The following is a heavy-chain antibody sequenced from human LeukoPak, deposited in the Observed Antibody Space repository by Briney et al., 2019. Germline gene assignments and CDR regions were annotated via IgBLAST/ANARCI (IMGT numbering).Heavy chain of an antibody. D-gene: IGHD3-22*01. J-gene: IGHJ4*02. CDR1: GGSISSGDYY. CDR3: ARHSSGYPYYFDY. Sequence: SETLSLTCTVSGGSISSGDYYWSWIRQPPGKGLEWIGYIYYSGSTYYNPSLKSRVTISVDTSKNQFSLKLSSVTAADTAVNYCARHSSGYPYYFDYWGQGTLVTVSS. V-gene: IGHV4-30-4*01. CDR2: IYYSGST.